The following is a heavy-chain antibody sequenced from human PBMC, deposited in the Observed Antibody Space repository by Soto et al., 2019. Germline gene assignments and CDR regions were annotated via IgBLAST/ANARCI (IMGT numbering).Heavy chain of an antibody. J-gene: IGHJ4*02. V-gene: IGHV3-48*03. CDR1: GFTFSNYE. CDR2: ISSSGSTI. Sequence: GGSLRLSCAASGFTFSNYEMNWVRQAPGKGLEWVSYISSSGSTIYYADSVKGRFTLSRDNAKNSLYLQMNSLRAEDTAVYYCARVPDYGGYAYWGQGTLVTVSS. CDR3: ARVPDYGGYAY. D-gene: IGHD4-17*01.